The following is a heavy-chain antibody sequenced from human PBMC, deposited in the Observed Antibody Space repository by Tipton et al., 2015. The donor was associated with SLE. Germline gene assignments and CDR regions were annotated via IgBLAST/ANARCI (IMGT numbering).Heavy chain of an antibody. J-gene: IGHJ6*02. Sequence: SLRLSCVASGFTFNHYWMHWVRQAPGKGLVWVSRIRSDGSTTNYADFVKGRFTISRDNTKNTLYLQINSLRVEDTAVYYCARDPHYQSVDYYALDVWGQGTTVTVSS. D-gene: IGHD2-2*01. CDR1: GFTFNHYW. CDR3: ARDPHYQSVDYYALDV. CDR2: IRSDGSTT. V-gene: IGHV3-74*01.